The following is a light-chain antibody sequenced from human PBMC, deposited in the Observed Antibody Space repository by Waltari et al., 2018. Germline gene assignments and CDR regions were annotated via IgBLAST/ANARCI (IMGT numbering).Light chain of an antibody. J-gene: IGKJ1*01. Sequence: EIQMTQSPSTLSASVGDRVTITCRASQSINSWLPWYQHKPGEAPKLLIYKASSLESGVPSRFSGSGSGTEFTLTISSLQPDDFASYYCHQYKTYAWTFGQGTKVEIK. CDR2: KAS. CDR1: QSINSW. V-gene: IGKV1-5*03. CDR3: HQYKTYAWT.